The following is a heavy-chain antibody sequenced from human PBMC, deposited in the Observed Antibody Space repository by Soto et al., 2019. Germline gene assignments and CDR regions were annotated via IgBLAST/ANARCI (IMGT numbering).Heavy chain of an antibody. CDR2: ISSSGSTI. V-gene: IGHV3-11*01. CDR3: ARGERGDYYDSSGYPTFDY. J-gene: IGHJ4*02. D-gene: IGHD3-22*01. Sequence: GGSLRLSCAASGFTFSDYYMSWIRQAPGKGLEWVSYISSSGSTIYYADSVKGRFTISRDNAKNSLYLQMNSLRAEDTAVYYCARGERGDYYDSSGYPTFDYWGQGTLVTVSS. CDR1: GFTFSDYY.